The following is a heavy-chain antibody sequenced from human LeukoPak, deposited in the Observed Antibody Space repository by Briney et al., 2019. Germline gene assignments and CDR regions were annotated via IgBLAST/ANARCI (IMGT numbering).Heavy chain of an antibody. Sequence: GGSLRLSCAASGFTFSSYGMHWVRQAPGKGLEWVSGISGSGGNTYYADSVKGRFTISRDNSKNTLYLQMNSLRAEDTAVYYCAKDPERWLQLRLGFSDWGQGTLVTVSS. CDR1: GFTFSSYG. V-gene: IGHV3-23*01. D-gene: IGHD5-24*01. CDR2: ISGSGGNT. CDR3: AKDPERWLQLRLGFSD. J-gene: IGHJ4*02.